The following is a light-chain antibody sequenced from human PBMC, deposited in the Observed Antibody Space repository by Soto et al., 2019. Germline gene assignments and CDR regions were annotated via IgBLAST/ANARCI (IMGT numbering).Light chain of an antibody. J-gene: IGKJ4*01. CDR1: QSVNSN. V-gene: IGKV3-15*01. CDR2: GIS. Sequence: EMVMTQSPAILSVSPGESATLSCRASQSVNSNYLAWYQQHPGQPPRLLIYGISTRATGIPARFSGSGSGTEFSLTISSLQSDDFATYYCQQYNSYPLTFGGGTKVDIK. CDR3: QQYNSYPLT.